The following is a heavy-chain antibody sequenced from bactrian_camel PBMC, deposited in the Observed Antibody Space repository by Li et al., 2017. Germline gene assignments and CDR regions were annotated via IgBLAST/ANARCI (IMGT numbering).Heavy chain of an antibody. V-gene: IGHV3S55*01. D-gene: IGHD4*01. Sequence: VQLVESGGDSVQAGGSLRLSCVASGPPHLHPCLGWFRLSPGKEREGIAGVDSDGSISYADSVKGRFTVSRDHAKATLDLEMNTLKPEDTAMYYCAAETSTFLCAQIATSTGAEFKYWGRGTQVTVS. J-gene: IGHJ4*01. CDR3: AAETSTFLCAQIATSTGAEFKY. CDR2: VDSDGSI. CDR1: GPPHLHPC.